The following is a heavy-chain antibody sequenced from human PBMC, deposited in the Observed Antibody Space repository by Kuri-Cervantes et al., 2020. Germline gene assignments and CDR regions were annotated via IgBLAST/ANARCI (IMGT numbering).Heavy chain of an antibody. V-gene: IGHV1-69*13. CDR2: IIPIFGTA. CDR3: ASSGYSGYDSAENYGSWFDP. J-gene: IGHJ5*02. D-gene: IGHD5-12*01. CDR1: GYTLTELS. Sequence: SVKVSCKVSGYTLTELSMHWVRQAPGKGLEWMGGIIPIFGTANYAQKFQGRVTITADESTSTAYMELSSLRPEDTAVYYCASSGYSGYDSAENYGSWFDPWGQGTLVTVSS.